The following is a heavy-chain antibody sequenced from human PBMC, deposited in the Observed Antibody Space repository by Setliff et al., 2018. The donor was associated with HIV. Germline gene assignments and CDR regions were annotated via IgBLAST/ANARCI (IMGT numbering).Heavy chain of an antibody. CDR2: ISSSSTYT. CDR3: ARPMYSSGPGSFDY. Sequence: GGSLRLSCAASGFIFSNYRMNWVRQAPGKGLEWVSSISSSSTYTFYADSVKGRFTISRDNAKNSLYLQMNSLRAEDTAVYYCARPMYSSGPGSFDYWGQGTLVTVSS. CDR1: GFIFSNYR. V-gene: IGHV3-21*01. D-gene: IGHD6-19*01. J-gene: IGHJ4*02.